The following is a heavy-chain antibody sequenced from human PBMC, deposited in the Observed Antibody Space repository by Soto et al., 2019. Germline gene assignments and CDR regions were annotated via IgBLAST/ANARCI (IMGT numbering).Heavy chain of an antibody. Sequence: ASVKVSCKASGYTFTSYAMHWVRQAPGQRLEWMGWINAGNGNTKYSQKFQGRVTITRDTSASTAYMELSSLRSEDTAVYYCARAFCSGGSCYPYYGMDVWGQGTTVTVSS. CDR1: GYTFTSYA. V-gene: IGHV1-3*01. J-gene: IGHJ6*02. CDR2: INAGNGNT. CDR3: ARAFCSGGSCYPYYGMDV. D-gene: IGHD2-15*01.